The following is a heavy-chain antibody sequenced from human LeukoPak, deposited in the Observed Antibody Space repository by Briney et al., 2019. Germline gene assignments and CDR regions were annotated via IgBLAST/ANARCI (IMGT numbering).Heavy chain of an antibody. J-gene: IGHJ3*02. CDR3: ARLWWYSGSLGAFDI. CDR1: GGSISSYY. Sequence: SETLSLTCTVSGGSISSYYWSWIRQPPGKGLEWIGYIYYSGSTYYNPSLKSRVTMSVDTSKNQFSLKLSSVTAADTAVYYCARLWWYSGSLGAFDIWGQGTMVTVSS. D-gene: IGHD1-26*01. CDR2: IYYSGST. V-gene: IGHV4-59*12.